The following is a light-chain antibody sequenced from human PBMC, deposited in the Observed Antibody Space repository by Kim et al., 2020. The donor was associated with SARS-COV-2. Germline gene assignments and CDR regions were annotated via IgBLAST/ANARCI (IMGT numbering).Light chain of an antibody. V-gene: IGLV3-21*03. Sequence: APGKTAMNTCRGNNVGSKSVHWYQQKPGQAPVLVIYDDSDRPSGIPERFSGSNSGNTATLTISRVEAGDEADYYCQVWDSSSDHPVFGGGTQLTVL. CDR2: DDS. J-gene: IGLJ3*02. CDR1: NVGSKS. CDR3: QVWDSSSDHPV.